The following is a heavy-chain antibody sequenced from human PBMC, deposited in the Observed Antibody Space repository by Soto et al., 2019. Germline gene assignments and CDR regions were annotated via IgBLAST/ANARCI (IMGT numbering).Heavy chain of an antibody. CDR2: IIPIFGTA. Sequence: ASVKVSCKSPGGTFSSYAISCVRQAPGQGLEWMGGIIPIFGTANYAQKFQGRVTITADESTSTGYMELSSLRSEDTAVYYCARSQGGSSSLDIYYYYYYGMDVWGQGTTVTVSS. D-gene: IGHD2-15*01. CDR3: ARSQGGSSSLDIYYYYYYGMDV. J-gene: IGHJ6*02. CDR1: GGTFSSYA. V-gene: IGHV1-69*13.